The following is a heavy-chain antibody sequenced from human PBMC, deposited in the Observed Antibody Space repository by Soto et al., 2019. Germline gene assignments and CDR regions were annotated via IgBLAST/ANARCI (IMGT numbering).Heavy chain of an antibody. CDR1: GFTLSTYG. CDR3: ARDPVGYGGNSVNFDY. Sequence: QVQLVESGGGVVQPGRSLRLSCAASGFTLSTYGMHWVRQAPGKGLEWVAVIWYDGSNKDYADSVKGRFTISRDNSKNTLYLQMNGLRAEDTAVYYCARDPVGYGGNSVNFDYWGQGTLVTVSS. J-gene: IGHJ4*02. V-gene: IGHV3-33*01. D-gene: IGHD2-21*02. CDR2: IWYDGSNK.